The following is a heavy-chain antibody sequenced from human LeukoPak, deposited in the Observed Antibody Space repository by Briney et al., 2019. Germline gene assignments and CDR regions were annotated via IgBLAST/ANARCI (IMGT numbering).Heavy chain of an antibody. D-gene: IGHD6-6*01. CDR2: IYYSGST. CDR1: GFTFSSYW. CDR3: ARRPARHFDY. Sequence: GSLRLSCTASGFTFSSYWMHWVRQAPGKGLVWIGSIYYSGSTYYNPSLKSRVTISVDTSKNQFSLKLSSVTAADTAVYYCARRPARHFDYWGQGTLVTVSS. V-gene: IGHV4-39*01. J-gene: IGHJ4*02.